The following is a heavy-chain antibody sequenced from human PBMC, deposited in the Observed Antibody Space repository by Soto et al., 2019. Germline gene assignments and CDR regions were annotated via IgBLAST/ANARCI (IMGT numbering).Heavy chain of an antibody. V-gene: IGHV3-9*01. CDR3: AMGSGGIAAAGPFDY. Sequence: EVQLVESGGGLVQPGRSLRLSCAASGLTFVDYALHWFRQAPGKGLEWVSGFSWNSGSIGYADLVKGRFPISRDNAKNSLYLQMNSLRAEDTALYYCAMGSGGIAAAGPFDYWGQGTLVTVSS. CDR1: GLTFVDYA. CDR2: FSWNSGSI. D-gene: IGHD6-13*01. J-gene: IGHJ4*02.